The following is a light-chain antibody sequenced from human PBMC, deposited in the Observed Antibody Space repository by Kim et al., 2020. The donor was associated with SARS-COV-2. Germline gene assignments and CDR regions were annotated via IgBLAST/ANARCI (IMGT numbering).Light chain of an antibody. V-gene: IGLV3-19*01. CDR1: SLRRNH. CDR2: GEN. Sequence: ALGQTVTIKSPGDSLRRNHATGYQQKPGQAPVVVIYGENNRPSGIPDRFSGSTSGDTGSLTITGAQAEDEADYFCNCRHSSGFHWVFGGGTQLTVL. CDR3: NCRHSSGFHWV. J-gene: IGLJ3*02.